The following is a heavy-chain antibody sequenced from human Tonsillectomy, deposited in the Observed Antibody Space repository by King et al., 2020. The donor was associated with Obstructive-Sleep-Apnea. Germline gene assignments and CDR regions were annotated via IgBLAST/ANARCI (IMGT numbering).Heavy chain of an antibody. CDR2: INTNTGHP. V-gene: IGHV7-4-1*02. CDR1: GYSFTSYA. Sequence: QVQLVESGSELKTPGASVKVSCKASGYSFTSYAMNWVRQAPGQGLEWMGRINTNTGHPTYAQGFTGRFVFSLDTSGSTAYLQISSLKAEDTAVYYCARMVYSSSWYRFFDSWGQGTLVTVSS. J-gene: IGHJ4*02. CDR3: ARMVYSSSWYRFFDS. D-gene: IGHD6-13*01.